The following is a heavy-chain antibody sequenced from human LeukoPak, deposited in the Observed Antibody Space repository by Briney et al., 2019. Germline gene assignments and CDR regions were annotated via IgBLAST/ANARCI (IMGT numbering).Heavy chain of an antibody. CDR1: GFTFCDYN. J-gene: IGHJ6*03. D-gene: IGHD2-15*01. CDR2: ISRSGSTK. Sequence: GGSLRLSCAASGFTFCDYNMRWIRQAPGKGLGWVSSISRSGSTKYYADSVRGRFTISRDNDKNSLFLQMNSLRAEDTAVYYCARVLRYCSGGNCYSGGLGYMDVRGKGTTVTISS. CDR3: ARVLRYCSGGNCYSGGLGYMDV. V-gene: IGHV3-11*01.